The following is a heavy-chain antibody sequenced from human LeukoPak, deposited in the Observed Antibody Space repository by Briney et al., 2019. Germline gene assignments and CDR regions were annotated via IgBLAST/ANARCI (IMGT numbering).Heavy chain of an antibody. Sequence: SETLSLTCAVYGGSFSGYYWSWIRQPPGKGLEWIGEINHSGSTNYNPSLKSRVTISVDTSKNQFSLKLSSVTAADTAVYYCARDADYYDSGGYYLRYFDYWGQGTLVTVSS. CDR2: INHSGST. V-gene: IGHV4-34*01. D-gene: IGHD3-22*01. CDR1: GGSFSGYY. CDR3: ARDADYYDSGGYYLRYFDY. J-gene: IGHJ4*02.